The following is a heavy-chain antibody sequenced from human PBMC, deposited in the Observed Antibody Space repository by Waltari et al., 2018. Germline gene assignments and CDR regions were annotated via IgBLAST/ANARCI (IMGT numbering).Heavy chain of an antibody. J-gene: IGHJ3*01. Sequence: EVQLVESGGGLVQPGGALRLSCAASGFTFSDYWMSWVRQVPGEGLVWVSRIKNDGSGKKYADSVRGRFTISRDNAKNTLDLQMNSLRAEDTAVYYCASIRPGFWGQGTKVTVSS. CDR3: ASIRPGF. V-gene: IGHV3-74*03. CDR2: IKNDGSGK. D-gene: IGHD3-16*01. CDR1: GFTFSDYW.